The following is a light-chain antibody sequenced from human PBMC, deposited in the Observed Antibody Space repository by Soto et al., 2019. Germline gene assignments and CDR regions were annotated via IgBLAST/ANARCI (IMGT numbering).Light chain of an antibody. V-gene: IGLV2-14*01. CDR2: EVN. CDR1: SSDVGGYNY. CDR3: SSFTSTSTQV. Sequence: QPVLTQPASVSGSLGQSITISCTGTSSDVGGYNYVSWYQQHPGKVPKLMIYEVNHRPSGVSNRFSGSKSANTASLTISGLQADDEADYYCSSFTSTSTQVFGGGTKLTVL. J-gene: IGLJ3*02.